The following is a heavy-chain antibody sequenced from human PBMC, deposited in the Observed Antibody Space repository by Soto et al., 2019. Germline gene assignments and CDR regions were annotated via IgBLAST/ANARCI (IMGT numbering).Heavy chain of an antibody. Sequence: SVKVSCKASGGSFSNYAISWVRQAPGQGLEWMGGIIPMFGIGNYAEKFLGRVTITADESTSTSHMELSSLRSEDTAVYFCARAYRENYFYAMDVWGQGTTVTVSS. CDR1: GGSFSNYA. D-gene: IGHD1-26*01. CDR2: IIPMFGIG. V-gene: IGHV1-69*13. J-gene: IGHJ6*02. CDR3: ARAYRENYFYAMDV.